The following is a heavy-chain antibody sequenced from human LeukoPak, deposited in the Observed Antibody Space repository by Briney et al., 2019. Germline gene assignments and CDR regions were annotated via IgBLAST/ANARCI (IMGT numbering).Heavy chain of an antibody. D-gene: IGHD3-10*01. V-gene: IGHV5-51*01. CDR1: GYSFTSYW. Sequence: GESLKISCKGSGYSFTSYWIGWVRQMPGKGLEWMGIIYPGDSDTRYSPSFQGQITISADKSISTAYLQWSSLKASDTAMYYCAREYYYGSGLDRGPSDYWGQGTLVTVSS. CDR2: IYPGDSDT. CDR3: AREYYYGSGLDRGPSDY. J-gene: IGHJ4*02.